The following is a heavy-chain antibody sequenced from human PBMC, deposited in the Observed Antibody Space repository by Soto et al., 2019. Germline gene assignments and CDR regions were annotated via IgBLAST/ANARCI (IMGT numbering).Heavy chain of an antibody. D-gene: IGHD4-17*01. CDR1: GYTLTELS. J-gene: IGHJ5*02. V-gene: IGHV1-24*01. CDR3: AILPRSYGDYVFWFDP. CDR2: FDPEDGET. Sequence: VKVSCKVSGYTLTELSMHWVRQAPGKGLEWMGGFDPEDGETIYAQKFQGRVTMTEDTSTDTAYMELSSLRSEDTAVYYCAILPRSYGDYVFWFDPWGQGTLVTVSS.